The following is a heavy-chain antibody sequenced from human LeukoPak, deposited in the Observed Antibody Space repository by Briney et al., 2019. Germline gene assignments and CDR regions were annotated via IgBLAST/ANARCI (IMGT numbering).Heavy chain of an antibody. V-gene: IGHV4-31*03. D-gene: IGHD2-2*01. CDR1: GDSISTGGYY. CDR2: IYYSGST. J-gene: IGHJ6*02. Sequence: PSQTLSLTCTVSGDSISTGGYYWAWIRRHRERGLEWIGYIYYSGSTHYNPSLQSRVTISVDTSKNQFSLNLNSVTAADTAVYYCARVIVVVPIGVYHYYAMDVWGQGTTVTVSS. CDR3: ARVIVVVPIGVYHYYAMDV.